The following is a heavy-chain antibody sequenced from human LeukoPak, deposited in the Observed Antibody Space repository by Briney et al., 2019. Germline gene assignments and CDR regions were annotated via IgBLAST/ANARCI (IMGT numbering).Heavy chain of an antibody. CDR1: GYSFTSYW. Sequence: GESLKISCKGSGYSFTSYWIGWVRQKPGKGLEWMGIIYPGDSDTRYSPSFQGQVTISADKSISTAYLQWSSLKASDTAMYYCARSPSYYYDSSGYYGKYFQHWGQGTLVTVSS. D-gene: IGHD3-22*01. CDR3: ARSPSYYYDSSGYYGKYFQH. J-gene: IGHJ1*01. V-gene: IGHV5-51*01. CDR2: IYPGDSDT.